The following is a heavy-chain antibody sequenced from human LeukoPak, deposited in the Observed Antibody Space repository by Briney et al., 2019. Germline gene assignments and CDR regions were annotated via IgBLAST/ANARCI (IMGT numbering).Heavy chain of an antibody. D-gene: IGHD6-19*01. CDR3: AREHSSAYYFDY. CDR2: ISAYNGNT. Sequence: ASVKVSCTASGYTFTIYGISWVRQAPGQGLEWMGWISAYNGNTDFVQKFQGRVTMTTDTSTSTAYMELRSLRSDDTAVYYCAREHSSAYYFDYWGQGSLVTVSS. J-gene: IGHJ4*02. CDR1: GYTFTIYG. V-gene: IGHV1-18*01.